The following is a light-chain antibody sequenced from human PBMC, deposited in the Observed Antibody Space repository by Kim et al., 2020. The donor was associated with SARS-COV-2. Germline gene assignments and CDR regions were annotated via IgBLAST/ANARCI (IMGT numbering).Light chain of an antibody. Sequence: SVSPGQTARITCSGDKLGYKYACWYQQKPGQPPVLVIYQDSKRPSGIPERFSGSNSGNTATLTISGTQAMEEADYYCQAWDSSTAVFGGGTKLTVL. CDR1: KLGYKY. CDR3: QAWDSSTAV. V-gene: IGLV3-1*01. CDR2: QDS. J-gene: IGLJ2*01.